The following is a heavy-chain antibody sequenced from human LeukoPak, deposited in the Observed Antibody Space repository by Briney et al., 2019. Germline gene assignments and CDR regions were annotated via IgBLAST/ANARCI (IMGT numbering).Heavy chain of an antibody. CDR2: IIPIFGTA. CDR3: ARANVVVPPMAGAFDI. V-gene: IGHV1-69*06. CDR1: GGTFSSYA. J-gene: IGHJ3*02. D-gene: IGHD2-2*01. Sequence: GSSVKVSCKASGGTFSSYAISWVRQAPGQGLEWMGGIIPIFGTANYAQKFQGRVTITADKSTSTAYMELSSLRSEDTAVYYCARANVVVPPMAGAFDIWGQGTMVTVSS.